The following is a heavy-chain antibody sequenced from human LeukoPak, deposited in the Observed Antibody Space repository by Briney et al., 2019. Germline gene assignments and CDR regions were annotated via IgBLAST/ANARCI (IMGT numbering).Heavy chain of an antibody. CDR1: GYTFTSFG. J-gene: IGHJ4*02. V-gene: IGHV1-18*01. Sequence: GASVKVSCKASGYTFTSFGISWVRQAPGQGLEWMGWSSAYNGNTNYAQKFQGRVTMTTDTSTSTAYMELSSLRSEDTAVYYCARGRWKQAFDYWGQGTLVTVSS. D-gene: IGHD1-1*01. CDR3: ARGRWKQAFDY. CDR2: SSAYNGNT.